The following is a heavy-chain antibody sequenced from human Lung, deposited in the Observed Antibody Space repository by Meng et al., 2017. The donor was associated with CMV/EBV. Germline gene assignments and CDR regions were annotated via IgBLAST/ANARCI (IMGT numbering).Heavy chain of an antibody. D-gene: IGHD2-8*02. CDR1: YE. CDR3: TRDGHTGRHGWRYDTGWFDP. J-gene: IGHJ5*02. V-gene: IGHV1-8*01. CDR2: MNPNSGNT. Sequence: YEINWVRQASEQGLEWMGWMNPNSGNTGYAQNFQGRLSMTISTSTSTAYMELNSLRPEDTAVYYCTRDGHTGRHGWRYDTGWFDPWGQGTLVTVSS.